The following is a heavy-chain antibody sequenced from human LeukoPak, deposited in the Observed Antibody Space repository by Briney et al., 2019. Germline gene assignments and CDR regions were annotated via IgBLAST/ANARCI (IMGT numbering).Heavy chain of an antibody. CDR1: GFSFSSYT. D-gene: IGHD3-22*01. CDR3: VRGKLVYYYDNIGYFDS. V-gene: IGHV3-48*01. CDR2: IRIPTGAL. J-gene: IGHJ4*02. Sequence: GGCLRLSCAASGFSFSSYTMNWVRQAPGKGLEWLSYIRIPTGALYYADSVKGRFTISRDNAKNSLYLQMNNLRAEDTAVYYCVRGKLVYYYDNIGYFDSWGRGTLVTVSS.